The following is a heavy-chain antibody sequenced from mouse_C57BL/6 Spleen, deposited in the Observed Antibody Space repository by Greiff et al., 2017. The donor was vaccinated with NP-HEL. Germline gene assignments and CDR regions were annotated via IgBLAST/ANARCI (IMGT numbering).Heavy chain of an antibody. V-gene: IGHV5-12*01. J-gene: IGHJ4*01. CDR3: ARRGSGSDYYAMDY. CDR2: ISNGGGST. Sequence: EVKLVESGGGLVQPGGSLKLSCAASGFTFSDYYMYWVRQTPEKRLEWVAYISNGGGSTYYPDTVKGRFTISRDNAKNTLYLQMSRLKSEDTAMYYCARRGSGSDYYAMDYWGQGTSVTVSS. D-gene: IGHD3-2*02. CDR1: GFTFSDYY.